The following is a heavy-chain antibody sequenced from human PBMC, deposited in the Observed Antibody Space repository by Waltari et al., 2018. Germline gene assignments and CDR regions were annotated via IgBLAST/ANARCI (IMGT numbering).Heavy chain of an antibody. CDR1: GFTVSSNY. CDR2: IYSGGST. V-gene: IGHV3-66*02. D-gene: IGHD5-12*01. CDR3: AREGVATKKVFAYYFDY. Sequence: EVQLVESGGGLVQPGGSLRLSCAASGFTVSSNYMSWVRQAPGKGLEWVSVIYSGGSTYYADSVKGRFTISRDNSKNTLYLQMNSLRAEDTAVYYCAREGVATKKVFAYYFDYWGQGTLVTVSS. J-gene: IGHJ4*02.